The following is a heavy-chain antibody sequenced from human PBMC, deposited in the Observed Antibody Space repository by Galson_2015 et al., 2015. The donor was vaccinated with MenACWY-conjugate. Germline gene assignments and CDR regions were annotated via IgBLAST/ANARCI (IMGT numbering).Heavy chain of an antibody. CDR1: GFTFSTYW. CDR3: ARLGGNYRTTSHFAY. Sequence: SLRLSCAASGFTFSTYWMHWVRQAPGKGLVWVSRINSDGRSTSYADSVKGRFTISRDNAKNTLYLQMNSLRAEDTAVYYCARLGGNYRTTSHFAYWGREPWSPSPQ. J-gene: IGHJ4*02. D-gene: IGHD1-26*01. CDR2: INSDGRST. V-gene: IGHV3-74*01.